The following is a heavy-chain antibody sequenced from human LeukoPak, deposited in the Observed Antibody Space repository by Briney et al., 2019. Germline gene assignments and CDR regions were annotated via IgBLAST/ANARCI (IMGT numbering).Heavy chain of an antibody. D-gene: IGHD1-26*01. CDR2: ISWNSGSI. V-gene: IGHV3-9*01. CDR1: GFTFSSYA. CDR3: AKQGNSGSYYFDYFDY. Sequence: GGSLRLSCAASGFTFSSYAMHWVRQAPGKGLEWVSGISWNSGSIGYADSVKGRFTISRDNAKNSLYLQMNSLRAEDTALYYCAKQGNSGSYYFDYFDYWGQGTLVTVSS. J-gene: IGHJ4*02.